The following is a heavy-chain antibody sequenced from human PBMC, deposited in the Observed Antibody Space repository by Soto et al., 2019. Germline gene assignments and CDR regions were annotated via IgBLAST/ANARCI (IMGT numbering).Heavy chain of an antibody. Sequence: PSETMSPTCAVYGGSFSGYYWSWVRQPPGKGLEWIGEINHSGRTNYNPSLKIRVTISVDTSKNQFSLKLISVTAADTSLYYCARLRNYGYLDYWGQGTLVTVSS. CDR3: ARLRNYGYLDY. D-gene: IGHD3-16*01. CDR2: INHSGRT. V-gene: IGHV4-34*01. J-gene: IGHJ4*02. CDR1: GGSFSGYY.